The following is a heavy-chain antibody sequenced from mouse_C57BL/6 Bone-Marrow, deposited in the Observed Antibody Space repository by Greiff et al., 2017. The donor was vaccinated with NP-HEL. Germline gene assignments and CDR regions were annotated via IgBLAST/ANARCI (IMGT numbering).Heavy chain of an antibody. CDR2: IYPRSGNT. CDR3: ARVWAWFAY. J-gene: IGHJ3*01. CDR1: GYTFTSYG. D-gene: IGHD2-10*02. Sequence: VQLQQSGAELARPGASVKLSCKASGYTFTSYGISWVKQRTGQGLEWIGEIYPRSGNTYYNEKFKGKATLTADKSSSTAYMELRSLTSEDSAVYFCARVWAWFAYWGQGTLVTVSA. V-gene: IGHV1-81*01.